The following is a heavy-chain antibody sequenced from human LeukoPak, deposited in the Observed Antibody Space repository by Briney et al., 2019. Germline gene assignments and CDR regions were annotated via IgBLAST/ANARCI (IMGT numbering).Heavy chain of an antibody. Sequence: PGGSLRLSCAASGFTFDDYAMHWVRQAPGKGLEWVSGINWNSGSIGYADSVKGRFTISRDNAKNSLYLQMNSLRAEDTALYYCAKAIVPYCSSTSCYENAFDIWGQGTMVTVSS. J-gene: IGHJ3*02. CDR2: INWNSGSI. CDR1: GFTFDDYA. V-gene: IGHV3-9*01. D-gene: IGHD2-2*01. CDR3: AKAIVPYCSSTSCYENAFDI.